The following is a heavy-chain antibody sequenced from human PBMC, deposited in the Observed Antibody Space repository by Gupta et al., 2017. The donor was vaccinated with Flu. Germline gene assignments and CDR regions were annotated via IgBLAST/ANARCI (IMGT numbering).Heavy chain of an antibody. CDR1: GFSCSNDG. Sequence: QERVVESGGGVVQLGRSMRLSCAASGFSCSNDGMHWVRQPQGKGLEGVSIVSHDGRKYNHTDSGKGRFTISRDNYKNTLYLQRSSLKTEDTAVYSCAKDWRWNNNNFGMNVWGQGTTVTVSS. CDR3: AKDWRWNNNNFGMNV. CDR2: VSHDGRKY. J-gene: IGHJ6*02. V-gene: IGHV3-30*18. D-gene: IGHD5-24*01.